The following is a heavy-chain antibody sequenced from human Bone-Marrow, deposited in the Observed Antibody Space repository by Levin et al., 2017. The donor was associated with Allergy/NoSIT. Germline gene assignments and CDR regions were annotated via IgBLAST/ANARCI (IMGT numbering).Heavy chain of an antibody. J-gene: IGHJ4*02. CDR3: TRLTVVTPDDY. CDR2: IRSKANSYAT. D-gene: IGHD4-23*01. Sequence: GESLKISCAASGFTFSGSAMHWVRQASGKGLEWVGRIRSKANSYATAYAASVKGRFTISRDDSKNTAYLQMNSLKTEETAVYYCTRLTVVTPDDYWGQGTLVTVSS. CDR1: GFTFSGSA. V-gene: IGHV3-73*01.